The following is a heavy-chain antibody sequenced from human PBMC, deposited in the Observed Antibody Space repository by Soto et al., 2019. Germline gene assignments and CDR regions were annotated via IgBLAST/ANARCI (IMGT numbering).Heavy chain of an antibody. CDR3: ARVSLSFGGAPDAFDI. CDR1: GGSIRSSNW. J-gene: IGHJ3*02. D-gene: IGHD3-16*01. CDR2: IYHSGST. Sequence: SETLSLTCAVSGGSIRSSNWWSWVRQPPGKGLEWIGEIYHSGSTNYNPSLMSRGTISVDKSKNQFSLKLSSVTAADTAVYYCARVSLSFGGAPDAFDIWGQGTMVTVSS. V-gene: IGHV4-4*02.